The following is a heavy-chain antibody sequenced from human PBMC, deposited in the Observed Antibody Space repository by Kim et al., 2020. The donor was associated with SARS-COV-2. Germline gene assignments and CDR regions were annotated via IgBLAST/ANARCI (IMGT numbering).Heavy chain of an antibody. CDR3: ARGDYDILTGYYTVGYFDL. J-gene: IGHJ2*01. D-gene: IGHD3-9*01. CDR2: IYYSGST. Sequence: SETLSLTCTVSGGSISSSSYYWGWIRQPPGKGLEWIGSIYYSGSTYYNPSLKSRVTISVDTSKNQFSLKLSSVTAADTAVYYCARGDYDILTGYYTVGYFDLWGRGTLVTVSS. CDR1: GGSISSSSYY. V-gene: IGHV4-39*07.